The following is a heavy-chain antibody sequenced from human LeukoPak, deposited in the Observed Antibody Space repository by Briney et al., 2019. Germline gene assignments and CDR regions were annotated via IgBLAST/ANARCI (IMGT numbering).Heavy chain of an antibody. CDR1: GFTFSGSA. Sequence: GGSLKLSCAASGFTFSGSAMHWVRQASGKGLEWVGRIRSKANSYATAYGASVKGRFTISRDDSKNTAYLQMNSLKTEDTAVYYCSRGGYCTSTSCYGKHWGQGTLVTVSS. CDR3: SRGGYCTSTSCYGKH. D-gene: IGHD2-2*01. J-gene: IGHJ4*02. CDR2: IRSKANSYAT. V-gene: IGHV3-73*01.